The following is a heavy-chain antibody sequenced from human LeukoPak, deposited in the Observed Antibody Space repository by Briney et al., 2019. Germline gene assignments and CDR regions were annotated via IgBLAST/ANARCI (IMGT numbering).Heavy chain of an antibody. CDR1: GYTFTNYG. CDR2: INPNSGGT. CDR3: ARDLTGRYSSSSEGDY. Sequence: ASVKVSCKASGYTFTNYGISWVRQAPGQGLEWMGWINPNSGGTNYAQKFQGRVTMTRDTSISTAYMELSRLRSDDTAVYYCARDLTGRYSSSSEGDYWGQGTLVTVSS. J-gene: IGHJ4*02. D-gene: IGHD6-6*01. V-gene: IGHV1-2*02.